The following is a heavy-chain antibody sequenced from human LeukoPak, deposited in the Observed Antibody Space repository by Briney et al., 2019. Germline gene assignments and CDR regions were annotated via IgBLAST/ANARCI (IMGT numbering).Heavy chain of an antibody. V-gene: IGHV3-30-3*01. J-gene: IGHJ3*02. CDR3: ARDKTVPPHAFDI. CDR2: ISYDGSNK. CDR1: GFPFSYYA. Sequence: GSLRLSCAASGFPFSYYAMHWVRQAPGKGLEWVALISYDGSNKYYTDSVKGRFTVSRDNSKSTLYLQMNSLRAEDTAVYYCARDKTVPPHAFDIWGQGTMVTVSS. D-gene: IGHD4-11*01.